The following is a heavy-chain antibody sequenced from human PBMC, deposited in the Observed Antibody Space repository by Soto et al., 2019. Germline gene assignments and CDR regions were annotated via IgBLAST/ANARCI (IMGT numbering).Heavy chain of an antibody. Sequence: QVQLVQSGAEVKKPGSSVKVSCKASGGTFSSYAISWVRQAPGQGLEWMGGIIPIFGTANYAQKFQGRVTITADESTSTAYMELGSLRSEDTAVYYCAQIRYCSGGSCFNAFDIWGQGTMVTVSS. V-gene: IGHV1-69*01. CDR1: GGTFSSYA. CDR2: IIPIFGTA. D-gene: IGHD2-15*01. J-gene: IGHJ3*02. CDR3: AQIRYCSGGSCFNAFDI.